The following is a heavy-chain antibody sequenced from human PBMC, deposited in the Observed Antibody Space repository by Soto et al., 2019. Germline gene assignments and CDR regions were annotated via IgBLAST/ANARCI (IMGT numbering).Heavy chain of an antibody. V-gene: IGHV4-59*01. J-gene: IGHJ4*02. D-gene: IGHD2-15*01. CDR2: IYYSGST. CDR3: ASRYCSGGSCRPYYFDY. CDR1: GGSISSYY. Sequence: QVQLQESGPGLVKPSETLSLTCTVSGGSISSYYWSWIRQPPGKGLEWIGYIYYSGSTNYNPSLKSRVTISVDTSKNQFSLKLSSVTAADTAVYYCASRYCSGGSCRPYYFDYWGQGTLVTVSS.